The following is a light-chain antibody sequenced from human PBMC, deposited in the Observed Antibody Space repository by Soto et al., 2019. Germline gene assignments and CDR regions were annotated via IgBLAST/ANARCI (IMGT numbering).Light chain of an antibody. Sequence: IGMKKSPATVAVSKGERATLSCRASQSVRINVAWYQQKNGQAPRLLVYGASTRASGIPDRFSGSGSGTEFTLTFSSLQSEDFAVYYCQQYYNWWTFGQGTIVDIK. V-gene: IGKV3-15*01. CDR3: QQYYNWWT. CDR1: QSVRIN. J-gene: IGKJ1*01. CDR2: GAS.